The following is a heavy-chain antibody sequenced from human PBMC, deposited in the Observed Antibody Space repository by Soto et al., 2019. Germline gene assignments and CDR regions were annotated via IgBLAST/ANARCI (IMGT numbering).Heavy chain of an antibody. CDR3: ARDWAAAVDD. D-gene: IGHD6-13*01. J-gene: IGHJ4*02. Sequence: VQLVESGGGLVKPGGSLRLSCAASGFIFSDYSMNWVRQAPGKGLEWVSSISGSRGYIYYGDSVKGRFTISRDNAKNSVVLQMNNLRAEDTSVDYCARDWAAAVDDLGPGALVTV. V-gene: IGHV3-21*02. CDR2: ISGSRGYI. CDR1: GFIFSDYS.